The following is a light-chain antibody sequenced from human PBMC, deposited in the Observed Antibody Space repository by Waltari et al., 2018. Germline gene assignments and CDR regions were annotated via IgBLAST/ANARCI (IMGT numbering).Light chain of an antibody. CDR3: QQYNSYPYT. Sequence: DIQMTQSPSTLSASVGDRVTITCRASQITSTWLAGYQQKPGKAPKLLIYKASSLESGVPSRFSGSGSGTEFTLTISSLQPDDFATYYCQQYNSYPYTFGQGTKLEIK. CDR2: KAS. V-gene: IGKV1-5*03. CDR1: QITSTW. J-gene: IGKJ2*01.